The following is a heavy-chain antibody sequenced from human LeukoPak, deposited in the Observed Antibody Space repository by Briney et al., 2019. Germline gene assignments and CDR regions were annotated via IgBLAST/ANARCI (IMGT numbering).Heavy chain of an antibody. D-gene: IGHD3-22*01. CDR2: INPNSGGT. CDR1: GYTFTGYY. CDR3: ARDDYDSSGYPY. V-gene: IGHV1-2*02. Sequence: ASVKVSCKSSGYTFTGYYMHWVRQAPGQGLEWMGWINPNSGGTNYGQTFQGRGTMTRDTSISTAYMELSSLRSEDTAVYYCARDDYDSSGYPYWGQGTLVTVSS. J-gene: IGHJ4*02.